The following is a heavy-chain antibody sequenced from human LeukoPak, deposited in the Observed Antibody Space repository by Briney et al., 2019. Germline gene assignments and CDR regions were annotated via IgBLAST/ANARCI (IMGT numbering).Heavy chain of an antibody. V-gene: IGHV4-31*01. Sequence: SQTLSLTCTVSGGSISSGGYYWSWIRQHPGKGLEWIGYIYYSGSTYYNPSLKSQVTISVDTSKNQFSLKLSSVTAADTAVYYCARDKTGIGAFDIWGQGTMVTVSS. CDR1: GGSISSGGYY. J-gene: IGHJ3*02. CDR2: IYYSGST. CDR3: ARDKTGIGAFDI. D-gene: IGHD1-1*01.